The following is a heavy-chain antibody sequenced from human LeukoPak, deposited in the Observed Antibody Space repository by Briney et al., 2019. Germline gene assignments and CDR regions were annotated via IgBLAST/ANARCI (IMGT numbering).Heavy chain of an antibody. D-gene: IGHD5-12*01. CDR2: ISDGGTT. J-gene: IGHJ4*02. V-gene: IGHV3-20*04. CDR1: GFTFNNDA. CDR3: ARDDPYSGYDYDY. Sequence: PGESLRLSCAASGFTFNNDAFNWVRQPPGKGLEWVSGISDGGTTYYADSVKGRFTISRDNAKNSLYLQMNSLRAEDTAFYYCARDDPYSGYDYDYWGRGVLVTVSS.